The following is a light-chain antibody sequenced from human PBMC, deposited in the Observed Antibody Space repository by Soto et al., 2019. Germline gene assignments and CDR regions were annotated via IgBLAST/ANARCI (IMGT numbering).Light chain of an antibody. V-gene: IGLV2-14*01. CDR3: SSYTSSSTLYV. CDR1: SSDVGGYDY. J-gene: IGLJ1*01. CDR2: EVS. Sequence: QSALAQPTSVSGSLGQSIAISCTGTSSDVGGYDYVSWHQQHPGKAPKLMIYEVSNRPSGVSNRFSGSKSGNTASLTISGLQAEDEADYYCSSYTSSSTLYVFGTGTKLTVL.